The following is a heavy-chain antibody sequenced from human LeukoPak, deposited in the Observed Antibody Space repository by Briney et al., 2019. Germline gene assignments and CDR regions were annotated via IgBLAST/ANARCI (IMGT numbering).Heavy chain of an antibody. V-gene: IGHV3-23*01. Sequence: PGGSLRLSCVASGFTFSSYAMSWVRQAPGKGLEWVPAISGSGGSTYYADSVKGRFTISRDNSKNTLYLQMNSLRAEDTAVYYCAKAFSSTSFNWFDPWGQGTLVTVSS. CDR1: GFTFSSYA. CDR2: ISGSGGST. D-gene: IGHD2-2*01. CDR3: AKAFSSTSFNWFDP. J-gene: IGHJ5*02.